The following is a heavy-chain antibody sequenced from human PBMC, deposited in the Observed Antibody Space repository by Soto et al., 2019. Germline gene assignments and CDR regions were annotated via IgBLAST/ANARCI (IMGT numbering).Heavy chain of an antibody. D-gene: IGHD5-18*01. CDR2: INLDGSEK. V-gene: IGHV3-7*05. CDR1: GFTFRTYW. Sequence: EVQLVESGGGLVQPGGSLRLSCAASGFTFRTYWLSWVRQVPGKGLEWVANINLDGSEKNYVDSVKGRFTISRGKARNSLYLQMSSLRAEDTALYYCARDGSTSWYSYDYHGMDVWGQGTTVTVSS. J-gene: IGHJ6*02. CDR3: ARDGSTSWYSYDYHGMDV.